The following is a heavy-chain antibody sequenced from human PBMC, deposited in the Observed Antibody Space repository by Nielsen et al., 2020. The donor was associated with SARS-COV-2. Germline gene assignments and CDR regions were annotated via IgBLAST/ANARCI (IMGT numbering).Heavy chain of an antibody. CDR2: ISSSSSYT. CDR1: GFTFSSYS. V-gene: IGHV3-21*04. D-gene: IGHD3-22*01. J-gene: IGHJ4*02. CDR3: ARGVYYYDSSGYDTDY. Sequence: GESLKISCAASGFTFSSYSMNWVRQAPGKGLEWVSSISSSSSYTYYADSVKGRFTISRDNSKNTLYLQMNSLRAEDTAVYYCARGVYYYDSSGYDTDYWGQGTLVTVSS.